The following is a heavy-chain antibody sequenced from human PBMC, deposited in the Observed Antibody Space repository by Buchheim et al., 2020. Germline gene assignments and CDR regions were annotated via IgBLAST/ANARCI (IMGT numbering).Heavy chain of an antibody. CDR2: IIPILGIA. J-gene: IGHJ4*02. CDR3: ARTGYSGIQATNRPCDY. D-gene: IGHD5-12*01. V-gene: IGHV1-69*02. Sequence: QVQLVQSGAEVKKPGSSVKVSCKASGGTFSSYTISWVRQAPGQGLEWMGRIIPILGIANYAQKFQGRVTITADKSTSTASMELSSLRSEDTAVYYCARTGYSGIQATNRPCDYWGQGTL. CDR1: GGTFSSYT.